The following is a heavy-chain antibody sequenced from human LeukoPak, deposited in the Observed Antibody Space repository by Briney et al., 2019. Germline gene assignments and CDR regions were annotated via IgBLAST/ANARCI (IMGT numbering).Heavy chain of an antibody. Sequence: PSETLSLTCAVYGGSFSGYFWSWIRQPPGKGLEWIGEINHSGSTNHNPSLKSRVPISVDTSKNQFSLKLSSVTAADTAVYYCARTSSSSSNYFDYWGQGTLVTVSS. CDR1: GGSFSGYF. CDR3: ARTSSSSSNYFDY. D-gene: IGHD6-6*01. CDR2: INHSGST. V-gene: IGHV4-34*01. J-gene: IGHJ4*02.